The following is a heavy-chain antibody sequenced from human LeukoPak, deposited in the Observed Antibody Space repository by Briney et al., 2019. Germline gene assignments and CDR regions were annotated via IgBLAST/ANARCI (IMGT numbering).Heavy chain of an antibody. CDR1: GYSFTSDW. CDR3: ARLNEGYCSGGSCYRGLFDY. D-gene: IGHD2-15*01. Sequence: GESLKISCEGSGYSFTSDWIGWVRQMGGKGLEWIAIIYPGDSATRYSPSFQGQVTISADKSISTAYLQWSSLKASDTAMYYCARLNEGYCSGGSCYRGLFDYWGQGTLVTVSS. J-gene: IGHJ4*02. V-gene: IGHV5-51*01. CDR2: IYPGDSAT.